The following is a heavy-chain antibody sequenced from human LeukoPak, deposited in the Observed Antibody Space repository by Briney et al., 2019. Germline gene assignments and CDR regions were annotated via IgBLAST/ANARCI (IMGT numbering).Heavy chain of an antibody. D-gene: IGHD4-23*01. J-gene: IGHJ4*02. V-gene: IGHV1-2*02. CDR2: INPNSDAT. CDR3: ARGPEYGGTIDY. Sequence: EASVKVSCKASGYTFTGYYIHWVRQAPGQGLEWMGWINPNSDATKYSQKFQGRVTMTRDTSISTTYMDLTRLTSDDTAVYYCARGPEYGGTIDYWGQGTLVTVSS. CDR1: GYTFTGYY.